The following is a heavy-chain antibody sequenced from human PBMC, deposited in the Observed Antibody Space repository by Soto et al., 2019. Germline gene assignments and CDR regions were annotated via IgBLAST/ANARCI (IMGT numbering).Heavy chain of an antibody. V-gene: IGHV3-33*01. CDR3: AREMGSGSYYQIDY. D-gene: IGHD3-10*01. J-gene: IGHJ4*02. CDR2: IWYDGSNK. CDR1: GFTFSSYG. Sequence: QVQLVESGGGVVQPGRSLRLSCAASGFTFSSYGMHWVRQAPGKGLEWVAVIWYDGSNKDYSDSVKGRFTISRDNSKNTLYLQMNSLRADDTAVYYCAREMGSGSYYQIDYWGQGTLVTVSS.